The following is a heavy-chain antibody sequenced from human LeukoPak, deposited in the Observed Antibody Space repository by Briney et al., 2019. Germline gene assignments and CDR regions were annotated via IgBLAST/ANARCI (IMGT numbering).Heavy chain of an antibody. Sequence: ASVKVSCKASGYTFTSYYMHWVRQAPGQGLEWMGWIDPNNGGTNYAQKFQGRVTMTRDTSISTAYMELSRLKSDDTAVYYCAREDASAFDIWGQGTMVTVSS. J-gene: IGHJ3*02. CDR2: IDPNNGGT. CDR1: GYTFTSYY. V-gene: IGHV1-2*02. CDR3: AREDASAFDI.